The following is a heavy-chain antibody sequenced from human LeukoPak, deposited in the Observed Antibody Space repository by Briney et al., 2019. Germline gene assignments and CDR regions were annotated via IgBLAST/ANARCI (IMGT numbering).Heavy chain of an antibody. J-gene: IGHJ6*03. Sequence: PSETLSLTCTVSGGSISSSSYYWGWIRQPPGKGLEWIGSIYYSGSTSYNPSLKSRVTISVDTSKNQFSLTMSSVTAADTAVYFCARGLEVRARVGYHYYMDVWGKGTTVTVSS. V-gene: IGHV4-39*07. D-gene: IGHD1-26*01. CDR2: IYYSGST. CDR1: GGSISSSSYY. CDR3: ARGLEVRARVGYHYYMDV.